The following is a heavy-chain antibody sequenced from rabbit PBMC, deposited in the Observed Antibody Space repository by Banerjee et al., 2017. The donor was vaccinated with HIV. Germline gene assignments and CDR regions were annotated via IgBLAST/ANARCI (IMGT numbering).Heavy chain of an antibody. CDR1: GFTFSSSYW. CDR2: IYAGCSGSP. D-gene: IGHD8-1*01. CDR3: ARDLAGSSYYFNL. V-gene: IGHV1S45*01. J-gene: IGHJ4*01. Sequence: QEQLEESGGDLVKPEGSLTLTCTASGFTFSSSYWICWVRQAPGKGLEWIACIYAGCSGSPYYASWAKGRFTISKTSSTTVTLQMTSLTAADTATYFCARDLAGSSYYFNLWGPGTLVTVS.